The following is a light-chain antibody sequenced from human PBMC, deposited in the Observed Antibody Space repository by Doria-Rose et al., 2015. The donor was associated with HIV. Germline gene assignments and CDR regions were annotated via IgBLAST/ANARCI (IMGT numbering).Light chain of an antibody. CDR3: HQCGTSWT. CDR1: QSFSSTY. J-gene: IGKJ1*01. V-gene: IGKV3-20*01. Sequence: TQSPGTLSLSPGERATLSCRASQSFSSTYLAWYQQKPGQAPSLLIYDGSTRATGIPDRFSASGSGTDFTLTINRREPEDFALYYCHQCGTSWTFGQGTKVEI. CDR2: DGS.